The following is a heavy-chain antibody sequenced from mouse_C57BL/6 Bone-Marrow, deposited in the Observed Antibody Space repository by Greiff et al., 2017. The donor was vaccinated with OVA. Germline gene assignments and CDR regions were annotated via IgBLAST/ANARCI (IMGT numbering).Heavy chain of an antibody. CDR3: AREDLLRFAY. Sequence: EVQLKESGPGLVKPSQSLSLTCSVTGYSITSGYYWNWIRQFPGNKLEWMGYISYDGSNNYNPSLKNRISITRDTSKNQFFLKLNSVTTEDTATYYCAREDLLRFAYWGQGTLVTVSA. V-gene: IGHV3-6*01. CDR1: GYSITSGYY. CDR2: ISYDGSN. J-gene: IGHJ3*01.